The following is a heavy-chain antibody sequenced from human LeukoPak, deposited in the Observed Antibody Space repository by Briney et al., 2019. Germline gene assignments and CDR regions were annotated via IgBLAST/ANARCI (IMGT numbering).Heavy chain of an antibody. CDR1: GFTFTMYC. J-gene: IGHJ4*02. D-gene: IGHD5-12*01. Sequence: SLRPSCAASGFTFTMYCTGWVRHAPGRGRGWVADIKQDGSEKYYIDSVKGRFTISRDTAKNSLYLQMNSLRAEDTAVYYCAREGGRGYSGYDFDYWGQGTLVTVSS. CDR3: AREGGRGYSGYDFDY. V-gene: IGHV3-7*03. CDR2: IKQDGSEK.